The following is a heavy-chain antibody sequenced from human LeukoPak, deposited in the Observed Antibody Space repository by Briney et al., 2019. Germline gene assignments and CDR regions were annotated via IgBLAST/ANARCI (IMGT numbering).Heavy chain of an antibody. CDR2: IYPGDSDT. J-gene: IGHJ4*02. CDR3: ARLPTYYYDSSGHGGVYYFDY. V-gene: IGHV5-51*01. Sequence: HGESLEISCKGSGYSFTSYWIGWVGRMPGKGLEWMGIIYPGDSDTRYSPCFQGQVTISADKYISTAYLQWSSLKASDTAMYYCARLPTYYYDSSGHGGVYYFDYWGQGTLVTVSS. D-gene: IGHD3-22*01. CDR1: GYSFTSYW.